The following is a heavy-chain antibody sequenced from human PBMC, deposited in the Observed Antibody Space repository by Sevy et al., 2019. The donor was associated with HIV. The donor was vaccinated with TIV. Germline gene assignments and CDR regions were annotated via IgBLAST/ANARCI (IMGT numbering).Heavy chain of an antibody. CDR1: GFTFSSYW. D-gene: IGHD3-10*01. Sequence: GGSLRLSCAASGFTFSSYWMTWVRQAPGKGLEWVANMRQDGSEKYYVDSVKGRFTISRDNAKNSLYLQMNSLRAEDTAVYYCARVIYGPGSRLRLGYWGQGTLVTVSS. V-gene: IGHV3-7*01. J-gene: IGHJ4*02. CDR2: MRQDGSEK. CDR3: ARVIYGPGSRLRLGY.